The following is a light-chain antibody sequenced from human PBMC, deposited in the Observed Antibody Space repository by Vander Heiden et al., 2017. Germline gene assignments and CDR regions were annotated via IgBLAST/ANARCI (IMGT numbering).Light chain of an antibody. CDR2: AAS. V-gene: IGKV1-39*01. Sequence: DIQMTQSPSSLSASVGDSVPITCRASQSISSYLNWYQQKPGKAPKVLSEAASSLQSGVPSRVSGSGSGTEFNLTNSSLRGEGCGTYYCQQSYSTPRYTFGQGTKLEIK. J-gene: IGKJ2*01. CDR1: QSISSY. CDR3: QQSYSTPRYT.